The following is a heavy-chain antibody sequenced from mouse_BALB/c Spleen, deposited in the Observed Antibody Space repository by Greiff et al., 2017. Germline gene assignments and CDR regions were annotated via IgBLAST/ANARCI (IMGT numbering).Heavy chain of an antibody. D-gene: IGHD2-1*01. CDR2: ISDGGSYT. Sequence: EVQGVESGGGLVKPGGSLKLSCAASGFTFSDYYMYWVRQTPEKRLEWVATISDGGSYTYYPDSVKGRFTISRDNAKNNLYLQMSSLKSEDTAMYYCARDMGAYGNYAWFAYWGQGTLVTVSA. J-gene: IGHJ3*01. V-gene: IGHV5-4*02. CDR3: ARDMGAYGNYAWFAY. CDR1: GFTFSDYY.